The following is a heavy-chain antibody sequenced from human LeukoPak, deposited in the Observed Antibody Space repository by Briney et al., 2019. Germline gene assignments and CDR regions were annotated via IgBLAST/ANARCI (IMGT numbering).Heavy chain of an antibody. D-gene: IGHD5-24*01. CDR2: IYYSGST. J-gene: IGHJ3*02. V-gene: IGHV4-39*07. CDR1: GGSISSSGYY. CDR3: ARHFGRNGYNDDAFDI. Sequence: PSETLSLTCTVSGGSISSSGYYWGWIRQPPGKGLEWIGSIYYSGSTYYNPSLKSRVTISVDTSKNQFSLKLSSVTAADTAVYYCARHFGRNGYNDDAFDIWGQGTMVTVSS.